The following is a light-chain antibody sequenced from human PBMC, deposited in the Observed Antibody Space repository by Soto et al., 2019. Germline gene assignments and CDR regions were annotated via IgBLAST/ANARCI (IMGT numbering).Light chain of an antibody. CDR3: AAWDDRLYGVV. CDR1: SSDVGGYYY. J-gene: IGLJ2*01. CDR2: EVT. V-gene: IGLV2-8*01. Sequence: QSALTQPPSASGSPGQSVTISCTGTSSDVGGYYYVSWYQQHPGKAPKLMIYEVTKRPSGVPDRFSGSKSGNTASLAISGLQPEDEADYYCAAWDDRLYGVVFGGGTKVTVL.